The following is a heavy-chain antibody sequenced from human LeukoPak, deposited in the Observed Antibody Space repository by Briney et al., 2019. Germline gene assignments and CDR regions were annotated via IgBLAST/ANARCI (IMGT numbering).Heavy chain of an antibody. CDR1: GFTFSSYG. CDR3: AKTDYYYGSGSYYLGYYYGMDV. D-gene: IGHD3-10*01. V-gene: IGHV3-30*18. CDR2: ISYDGSNK. J-gene: IGHJ6*02. Sequence: QSGGSLRLSCAASGFTFSSYGMHWVRQAPGKGLEWVAVISYDGSNKYYADSVKGRFTIPRDNSKNTLYLQMNSLRAEDTAVYYCAKTDYYYGSGSYYLGYYYGMDVWGQGTTVTVSS.